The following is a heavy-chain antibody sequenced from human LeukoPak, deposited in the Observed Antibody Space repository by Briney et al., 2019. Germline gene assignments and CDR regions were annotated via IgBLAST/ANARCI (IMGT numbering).Heavy chain of an antibody. CDR2: VHHTGVT. D-gene: IGHD6-13*01. CDR1: GGSITSLY. Sequence: PSETLSLTCSVSGGSITSLYWSWVRQPPGKGLEYVGYVHHTGVTNYNPSLRGRVTVSMDASKNQFYLKLNSVTAADTAVYYCARGSYSSQIPLGIWGQGTMVTVSS. V-gene: IGHV4-59*11. CDR3: ARGSYSSQIPLGI. J-gene: IGHJ3*02.